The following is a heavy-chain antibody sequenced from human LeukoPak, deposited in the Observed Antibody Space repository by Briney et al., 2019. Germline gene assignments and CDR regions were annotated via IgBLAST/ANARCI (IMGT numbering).Heavy chain of an antibody. Sequence: GGSLRLSCAASGFTFSTYAMSWVRQAPGKGLEWVSSISGSGRSTYYADSVKGRFTISRDTSKSTLYLQMSSLRADDTAVYYCAKTRYPRLFDYWGQGALVTVSS. D-gene: IGHD1-1*01. CDR2: ISGSGRST. CDR1: GFTFSTYA. CDR3: AKTRYPRLFDY. J-gene: IGHJ4*02. V-gene: IGHV3-23*01.